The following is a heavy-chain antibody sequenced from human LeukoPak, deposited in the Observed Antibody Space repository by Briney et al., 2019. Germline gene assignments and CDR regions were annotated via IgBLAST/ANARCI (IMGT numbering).Heavy chain of an antibody. Sequence: GGSLRLSCAASGFTFSGSAMHWVRQASGKGLEWVGRIRSKANSYATAYAASVKGRFTISRDDSKNTAYLQMNSLKTEDTAVYYCTRLGAVAGSEMYYFDYWGQGTLVTVSS. CDR2: IRSKANSYAT. J-gene: IGHJ4*02. V-gene: IGHV3-73*01. D-gene: IGHD6-19*01. CDR3: TRLGAVAGSEMYYFDY. CDR1: GFTFSGSA.